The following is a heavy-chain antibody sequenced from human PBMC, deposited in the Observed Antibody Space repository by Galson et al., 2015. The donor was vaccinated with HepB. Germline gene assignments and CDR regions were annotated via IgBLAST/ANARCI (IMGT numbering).Heavy chain of an antibody. D-gene: IGHD6-19*01. V-gene: IGHV3-33*01. CDR3: ARGRIAVADPPDDH. CDR1: GVTFSSYG. Sequence: SLRLSCAASGVTFSSYGMHWVRQAPGKGLEWVAVIWYDGSNKYYADSVKGRFTISRDNSKNTLYLQMNSLRAEETAVYYCARGRIAVADPPDDHWGQGTLVTVSS. J-gene: IGHJ4*02. CDR2: IWYDGSNK.